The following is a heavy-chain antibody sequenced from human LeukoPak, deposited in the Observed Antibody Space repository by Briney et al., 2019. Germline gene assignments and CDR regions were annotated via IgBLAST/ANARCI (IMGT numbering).Heavy chain of an antibody. J-gene: IGHJ6*02. D-gene: IGHD3-10*01. CDR3: ASPDYYGSGSYYAVYHYGMDV. CDR1: GFTFRSHV. V-gene: IGHV3-23*01. CDR2: IGGSGGST. Sequence: PGGSLRLSCAVSGFTFRSHVMRWVRQAPGKGLEWVSAIGGSGGSTYYYADSVQGRFTISRDNSKSTLYLQMNRLRAEDTAVYYCASPDYYGSGSYYAVYHYGMDVWGQGTTVTVSS.